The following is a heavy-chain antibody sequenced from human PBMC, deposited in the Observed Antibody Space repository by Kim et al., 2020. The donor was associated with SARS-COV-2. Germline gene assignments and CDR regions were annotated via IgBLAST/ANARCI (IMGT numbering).Heavy chain of an antibody. CDR3: ARLFATGTYRGILHY. V-gene: IGHV4-39*01. J-gene: IGHJ4*02. Sequence: NPSLKTRVTISVDTSKNQFSLNLSAVTGADTAVYYCARLFATGTYRGILHYWGQGTLVTVSS. D-gene: IGHD3-10*01.